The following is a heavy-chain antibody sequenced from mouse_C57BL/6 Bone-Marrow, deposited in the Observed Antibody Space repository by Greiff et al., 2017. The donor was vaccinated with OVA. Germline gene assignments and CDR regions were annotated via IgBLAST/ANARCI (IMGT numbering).Heavy chain of an antibody. CDR2: INPYNGGT. Sequence: VQLQQSGPVLVKPGASVKMSCKASGYTFTDYYMNWVKQSHGKSLEWIGVINPYNGGTSYNQKFKGKATLTVDKSSSTAYMELNSLTSEDSAVYYFARTGYYFDYWGQGTTLTVSS. V-gene: IGHV1-19*01. CDR3: ARTGYYFDY. J-gene: IGHJ2*01. CDR1: GYTFTDYY. D-gene: IGHD2-2*01.